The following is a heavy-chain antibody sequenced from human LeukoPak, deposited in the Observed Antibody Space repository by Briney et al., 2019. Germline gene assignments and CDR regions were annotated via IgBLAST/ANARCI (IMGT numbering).Heavy chain of an antibody. D-gene: IGHD6-6*01. CDR3: ARGLRIAARTH. CDR1: GGSFSGYY. J-gene: IGHJ4*02. Sequence: SETLSLTCAVYGGSFSGYYWSWIRQPPGKGLEWIGEINHSGSTNYNPSLKSRVTISVDTSKNQFSLKLSSVTAADTAVYYCARGLRIAARTHWGQGTLVTVSS. V-gene: IGHV4-34*01. CDR2: INHSGST.